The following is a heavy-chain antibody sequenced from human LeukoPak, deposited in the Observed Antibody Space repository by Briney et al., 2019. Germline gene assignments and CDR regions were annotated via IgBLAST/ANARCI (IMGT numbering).Heavy chain of an antibody. CDR3: ARYSGNYRFFDY. CDR1: SGSISTYDYY. V-gene: IGHV4-31*03. D-gene: IGHD1-26*01. CDR2: IYHSGTT. J-gene: IGHJ4*02. Sequence: KPSETLSLTCTVSSGSISTYDYYWTWIRQHPGKGLEWIGYIYHSGTTYYTPSLKSRVTISVDTSENQFSLKLTSVTAADSAMYYCARYSGNYRFFDYWGQGTLVTVSS.